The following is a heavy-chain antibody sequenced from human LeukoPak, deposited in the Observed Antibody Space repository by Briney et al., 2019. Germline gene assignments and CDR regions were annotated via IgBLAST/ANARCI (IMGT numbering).Heavy chain of an antibody. D-gene: IGHD1-26*01. CDR1: GFTFSSYA. Sequence: GGSLRLSCAASGFTFSSYAMSWVRQAPGKGLEWVSAISGSGGSTYYADSVKGRFAISRDNSKNTLYLQMNSLRAEDTAVYYCAKDYVGALYYFDYWGQGTLVTVSS. V-gene: IGHV3-23*01. J-gene: IGHJ4*02. CDR3: AKDYVGALYYFDY. CDR2: ISGSGGST.